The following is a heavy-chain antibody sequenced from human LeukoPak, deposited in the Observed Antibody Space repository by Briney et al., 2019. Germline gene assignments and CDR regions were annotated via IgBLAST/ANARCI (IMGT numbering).Heavy chain of an antibody. J-gene: IGHJ4*02. CDR2: IFPGDSET. CDR1: GYSFTTYW. D-gene: IGHD3-16*02. Sequence: GESLKISCKGSGYSFTTYWVGWVRQTPGKGLEWMAIIFPGDSETRYSPSFQGQVTISADKSIDTAYLQWSSLKASDTAMYYCVRVGPHDYGWGSYRAAFGYWGQGTLVTVSS. V-gene: IGHV5-51*01. CDR3: VRVGPHDYGWGSYRAAFGY.